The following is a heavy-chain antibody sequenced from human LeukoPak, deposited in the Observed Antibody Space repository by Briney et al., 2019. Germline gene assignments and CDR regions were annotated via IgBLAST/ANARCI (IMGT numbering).Heavy chain of an antibody. CDR1: GFDFSNYA. CDR2: INGGGSNT. D-gene: IGHD5-24*01. Sequence: GGSLRLSCGASGFDFSNYAMNWVRQAPGKGLEWVSGINGGGSNTYYADSVKGRFTMSRDNSQNTLYLQMNSLRVEDTAIYYCAKKSGRQPRIRHGYSPGAFDIWGLGTMVTVSS. CDR3: AKKSGRQPRIRHGYSPGAFDI. J-gene: IGHJ3*02. V-gene: IGHV3-23*01.